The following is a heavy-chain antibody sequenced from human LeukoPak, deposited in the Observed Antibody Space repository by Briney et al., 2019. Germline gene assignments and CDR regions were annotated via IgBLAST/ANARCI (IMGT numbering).Heavy chain of an antibody. Sequence: LGASVKVSCKASGYTFTGYYMHWVRQAPGQGLEWMGWINPNSGGTNYAQKFQGRVTMIRDTSISTAYMELSRLRSDDTAVYYCARGIFSIGLADIVVVTATNFDYWGQGTLVTVSS. CDR2: INPNSGGT. J-gene: IGHJ4*02. D-gene: IGHD2-21*02. CDR3: ARGIFSIGLADIVVVTATNFDY. V-gene: IGHV1-2*02. CDR1: GYTFTGYY.